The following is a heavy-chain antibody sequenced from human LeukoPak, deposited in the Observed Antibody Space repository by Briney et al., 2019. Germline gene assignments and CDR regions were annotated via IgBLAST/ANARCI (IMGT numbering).Heavy chain of an antibody. Sequence: PGGSLRLSCVASGFTFSNTWMAWVRQAPGKGLEWVANINQDGRTRQYADSVRGRFTISRDNAKNSLYLEMNSLRAEDTGLYHCARDVKGNLDYWGQGTLATVSS. CDR1: GFTFSNTW. J-gene: IGHJ4*02. CDR2: INQDGRTR. CDR3: ARDVKGNLDY. V-gene: IGHV3-7*01.